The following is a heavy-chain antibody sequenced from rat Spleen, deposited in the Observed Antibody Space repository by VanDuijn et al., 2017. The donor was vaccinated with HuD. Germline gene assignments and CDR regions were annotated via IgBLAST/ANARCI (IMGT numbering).Heavy chain of an antibody. D-gene: IGHD1-9*01. V-gene: IGHV5-7*01. CDR1: GFTFSDYY. CDR3: ARRHYGYTDYFDD. CDR2: ISYGDSSGHSST. J-gene: IGHJ2*01. Sequence: EVQLVESGGDLVQPGRSLKLSCAASGFTFSDYYMSWVRQAPTKGLEWVATISYGDSSGHSSTYYRDSVKGRFTISRDNAKSTLSLQMDSLRSEDTATYYCARRHYGYTDYFDDWGQGVMVTVSS.